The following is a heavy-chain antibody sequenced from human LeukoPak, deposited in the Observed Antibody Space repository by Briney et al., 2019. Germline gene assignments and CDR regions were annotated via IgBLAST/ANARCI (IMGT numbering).Heavy chain of an antibody. Sequence: GSLRLSCAASGFTVSSNYMSWVRQAPGKGLEWVSVIYSGGGTYYADSVKGRFTISRDNSKNTLYLQMNSLRAEDTAVYYCARVSSSGGYYMDVWGKGTTVTISS. CDR1: GFTVSSNY. J-gene: IGHJ6*03. D-gene: IGHD6-19*01. CDR2: IYSGGGT. CDR3: ARVSSSGGYYMDV. V-gene: IGHV3-53*01.